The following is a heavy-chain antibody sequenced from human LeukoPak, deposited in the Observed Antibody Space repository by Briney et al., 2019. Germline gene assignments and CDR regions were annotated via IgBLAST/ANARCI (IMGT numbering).Heavy chain of an antibody. J-gene: IGHJ4*02. V-gene: IGHV1-2*06. D-gene: IGHD3-22*01. CDR1: GYTFTGYY. CDR2: INPNSGGT. CDR3: ARDHEYYDSSGYYFGY. Sequence: ASVKVSCKASGYTFTGYYMHWVRQAPGQGLEWIGRINPNSGGTNYAQKFQGRVTMTRDTSISTAYMELSRLRSDDTAVYYFARDHEYYDSSGYYFGYWGQGTLVTVSS.